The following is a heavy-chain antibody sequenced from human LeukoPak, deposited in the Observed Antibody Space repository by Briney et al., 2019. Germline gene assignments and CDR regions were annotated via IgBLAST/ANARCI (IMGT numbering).Heavy chain of an antibody. CDR1: GYTLTELS. CDR3: ATPSYYYYYYGMDV. V-gene: IGHV1-24*01. J-gene: IGHJ6*02. Sequence: ASVKVSCKVSGYTLTELSMHWVRQAPGKGLEWMGGFDPEDGEIIYAQKFQGRVTMTEDTSTDTAYMELSSLRSEDTAVYYCATPSYYYYYYGMDVWGQGTTVTVSS. CDR2: FDPEDGEI.